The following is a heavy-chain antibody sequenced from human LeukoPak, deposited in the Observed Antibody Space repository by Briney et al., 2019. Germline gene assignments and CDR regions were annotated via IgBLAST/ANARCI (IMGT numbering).Heavy chain of an antibody. D-gene: IGHD1-26*01. CDR1: GFTFSSYS. J-gene: IGHJ4*02. CDR3: ARVLFIVGAHYPDY. V-gene: IGHV3-48*02. CDR2: ISSSSTI. Sequence: QPGGSLRLSCAASGFTFSSYSMNWVRQAPGKGLEWVSYISSSSTIYYADSVKGRFTISRDNAKNSLYLQMNSLRDEDTAVYYCARVLFIVGAHYPDYWGQGTLVTVSS.